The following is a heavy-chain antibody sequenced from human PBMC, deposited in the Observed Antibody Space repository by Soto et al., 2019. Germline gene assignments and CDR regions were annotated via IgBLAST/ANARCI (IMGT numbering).Heavy chain of an antibody. CDR3: ARGELLWFGELLR. Sequence: QVRLVQSGAEVKKPGASVKVSCKASGYTFTSYEINWVRQATGQGLEWMGWMNPNSGDTGYAQKFQGRVTMTRNTSISTAYMELSSLGSEDTAVYYCARGELLWFGELLRWGQGTLVTVSS. CDR2: MNPNSGDT. J-gene: IGHJ4*02. D-gene: IGHD3-10*01. CDR1: GYTFTSYE. V-gene: IGHV1-8*01.